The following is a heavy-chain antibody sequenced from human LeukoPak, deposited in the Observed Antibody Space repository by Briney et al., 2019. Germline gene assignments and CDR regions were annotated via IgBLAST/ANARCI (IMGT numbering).Heavy chain of an antibody. J-gene: IGHJ4*02. Sequence: GGSLRLSCAASGFTFSSYAMHWVRHAPGKGLVWVAVISYDGSNKYYEDSVKGRFTISRDNSKNTLYLQMNSLRAEDTAVYYCARDSRYCSSTSCQSYYFDYWGQGTLVTVSS. CDR1: GFTFSSYA. CDR3: ARDSRYCSSTSCQSYYFDY. V-gene: IGHV3-30*04. D-gene: IGHD2-2*01. CDR2: ISYDGSNK.